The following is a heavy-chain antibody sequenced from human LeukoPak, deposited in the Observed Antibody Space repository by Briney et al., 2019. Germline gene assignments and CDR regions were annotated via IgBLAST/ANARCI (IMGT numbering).Heavy chain of an antibody. Sequence: PSETLSLTCTVSGGSISSYYWSWIRHPAGKGLERIGHIYISGSTNYNPSLKSRVTISVDTSKNQFSLKLSSLTAADTAVYYCARVHCIGHSCYVDYWGQGALVTVSS. CDR1: GGSISSYY. CDR3: ARVHCIGHSCYVDY. J-gene: IGHJ4*02. CDR2: IYISGST. D-gene: IGHD2-15*01. V-gene: IGHV4-4*07.